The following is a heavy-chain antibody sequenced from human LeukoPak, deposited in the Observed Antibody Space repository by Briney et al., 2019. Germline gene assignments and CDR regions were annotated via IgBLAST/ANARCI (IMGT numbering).Heavy chain of an antibody. CDR3: ARLDYYHFDY. Sequence: PSETLSLTCTVSGGSIGTYYWSWIRQPPGKGLEWIGYISYSGSTKYNPSLMSRVTISVDTSKNQFSLKLSSATAADTAVYYCARLDYYHFDYWGQGTVVTVSS. CDR2: ISYSGST. D-gene: IGHD3-22*01. J-gene: IGHJ4*02. V-gene: IGHV4-59*01. CDR1: GGSIGTYY.